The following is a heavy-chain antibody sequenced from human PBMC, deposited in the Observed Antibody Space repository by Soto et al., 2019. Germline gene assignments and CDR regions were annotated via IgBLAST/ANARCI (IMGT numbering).Heavy chain of an antibody. CDR3: ARSGDNSNALDY. CDR2: SSNSGTYT. D-gene: IGHD2-21*02. V-gene: IGHV3-11*06. CDR1: GFKVSDYY. J-gene: IGHJ4*02. Sequence: GGSLRLSCAASGFKVSDYYMSWIRQAPGKGLEWLSYSSNSGTYTRYADSVKGRFSISRDNAKNSLFLQINSLRGEDSATYYCARSGDNSNALDYWGQGTLVTVSS.